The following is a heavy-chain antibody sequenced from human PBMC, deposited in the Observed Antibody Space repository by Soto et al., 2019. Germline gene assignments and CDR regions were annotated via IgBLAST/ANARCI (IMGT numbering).Heavy chain of an antibody. V-gene: IGHV3-11*01. CDR2: ISSSGTGI. CDR1: GFTIRDYY. CDR3: ARAYSDAFDI. Sequence: QVQLVESGGGLVKPGGSLRLSCAASGFTIRDYYMTWIRQAPGKGLDWVAYISSSGTGIYYADSVKGRLTISRDNTKNSLYLQMSSLRAEDTAVYYCARAYSDAFDIWGQGTMVTVSS. D-gene: IGHD2-15*01. J-gene: IGHJ3*02.